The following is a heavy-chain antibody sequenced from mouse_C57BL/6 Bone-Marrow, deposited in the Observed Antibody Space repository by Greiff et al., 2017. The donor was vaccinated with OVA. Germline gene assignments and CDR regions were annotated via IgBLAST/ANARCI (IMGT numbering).Heavy chain of an antibody. CDR1: GYAFSSSW. CDR3: ARGGYRGIWDY. CDR2: IYPGDGDT. D-gene: IGHD2-12*01. V-gene: IGHV1-82*01. J-gene: IGHJ4*01. Sequence: VQLQQSGPELVKPGASVKISCKASGYAFSSSWMNWVKQRPGKGLEWIGRIYPGDGDTNYNGKFKGKATLTADKSSSTAYMQLSSLTSEDSAVYFCARGGYRGIWDYWGQGTSVTGSS.